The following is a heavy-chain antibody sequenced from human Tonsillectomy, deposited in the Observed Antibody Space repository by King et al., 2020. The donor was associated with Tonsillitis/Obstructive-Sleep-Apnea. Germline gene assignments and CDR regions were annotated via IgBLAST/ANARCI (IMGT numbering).Heavy chain of an antibody. J-gene: IGHJ4*02. CDR2: IWYDGSKK. CDR3: ARDIGGSFYYFDY. CDR1: GFTFSSYG. Sequence: VQLVESGGGVVQPGRSLRLSCAASGFTFSSYGMHWVRPAPGKGLEWVAGIWYDGSKKYYAVSVKGRFTISRDNSKNTLYLQMNSLRAEDTAVYYCARDIGGSFYYFDYWGQGTLVTVSS. V-gene: IGHV3-33*01. D-gene: IGHD1-26*01.